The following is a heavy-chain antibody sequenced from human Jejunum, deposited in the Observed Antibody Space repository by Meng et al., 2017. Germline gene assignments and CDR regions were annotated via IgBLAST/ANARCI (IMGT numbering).Heavy chain of an antibody. CDR1: GDMVSSTGAA. CDR2: TYYRSKWYN. Sequence: SGPGQGQPAQTPSLRGALAGDMVSSTGAAWNWLRQSSSRGLDWLGRTYYRSKWYNDYAVSVKGRIAINPDTSKNQFFLQLNSVTPEDTAVYYCARDYGTSRPFEYWGQGILVTVSS. V-gene: IGHV6-1*01. J-gene: IGHJ4*02. D-gene: IGHD1/OR15-1a*01. CDR3: ARDYGTSRPFEY.